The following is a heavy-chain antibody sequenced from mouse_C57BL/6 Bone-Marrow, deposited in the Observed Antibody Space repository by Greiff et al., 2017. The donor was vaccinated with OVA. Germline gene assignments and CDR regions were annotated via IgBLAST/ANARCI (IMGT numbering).Heavy chain of an antibody. Sequence: VQLQQSGAELARPGASVKMSCKASGYTFTSYTMHWVKQRPGQGLEWIGYINPSSGYTKYNQKFKDKATLTADKSSSTAYMQLSSLTSEDSAVYYCARRGLGQYYFDDWGQGTTLTVSS. D-gene: IGHD4-1*01. V-gene: IGHV1-4*01. CDR1: GYTFTSYT. CDR2: INPSSGYT. J-gene: IGHJ2*01. CDR3: ARRGLGQYYFDD.